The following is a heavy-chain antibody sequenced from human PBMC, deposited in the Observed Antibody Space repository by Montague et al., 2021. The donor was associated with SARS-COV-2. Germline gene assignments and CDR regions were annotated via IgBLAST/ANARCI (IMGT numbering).Heavy chain of an antibody. CDR2: IYHSGST. D-gene: IGHD6-19*01. CDR3: AKVAGSHDTFDI. Sequence: SETLSLTCTVSLYSISAGHYWGWVRQTPGKRLEWIGSIYHSGSTYFNPSLKSRVTISVDTSKNQFSLNLSSVTAADTAVYYCAKVAGSHDTFDIWGRGTMVTVSS. CDR1: LYSISAGHY. V-gene: IGHV4-38-2*02. J-gene: IGHJ3*02.